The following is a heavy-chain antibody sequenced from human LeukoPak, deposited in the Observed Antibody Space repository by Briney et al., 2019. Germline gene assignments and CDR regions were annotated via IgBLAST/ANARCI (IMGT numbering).Heavy chain of an antibody. V-gene: IGHV4-34*01. CDR2: INHSGST. J-gene: IGHJ4*02. CDR1: GGSFSGYY. Sequence: SETLSLTCAVYGGSFSGYYWSWIRRPPGKGLEWIGEINHSGSTNYNPSLKSRVTISVDTSKNQFSLKLSSVTAADTAVYYCARSMWEPPNFDYWGQGTLVTVSS. CDR3: ARSMWEPPNFDY. D-gene: IGHD1-26*01.